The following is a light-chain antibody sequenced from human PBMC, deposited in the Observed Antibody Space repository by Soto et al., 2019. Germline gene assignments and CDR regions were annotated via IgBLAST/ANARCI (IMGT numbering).Light chain of an antibody. CDR1: QSVSSSY. CDR3: QQFNSWPPIT. CDR2: GAS. V-gene: IGKV3-20*01. J-gene: IGKJ5*01. Sequence: EIVLTQSPGTLSLSPGERATLSFRASQSVSSSYLAWYQQKPGQAPRLLIYGASSRATGIPDRFSGSGSGTEFTLTISSLQSEDFAVYYCQQFNSWPPITFGQGTRLEI.